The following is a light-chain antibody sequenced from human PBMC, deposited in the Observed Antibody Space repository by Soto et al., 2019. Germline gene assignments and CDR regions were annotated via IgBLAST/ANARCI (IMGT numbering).Light chain of an antibody. Sequence: QSVLTQPPSVSEAPRQRVTISCSGSSSNIGNNAVNWYQQLPGKAPKLLIYYDDLLPSGVADRFSGSKSGTSASLAISGLQSEDEADSYCAAWDDSLNGYVFGSGTQLTVL. V-gene: IGLV1-36*01. CDR1: SSNIGNNA. CDR3: AAWDDSLNGYV. CDR2: YDD. J-gene: IGLJ1*01.